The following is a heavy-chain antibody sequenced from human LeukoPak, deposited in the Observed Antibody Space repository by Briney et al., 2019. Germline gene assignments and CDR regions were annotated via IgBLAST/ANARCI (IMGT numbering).Heavy chain of an antibody. Sequence: SETLSLTCTVSGGSISGSSTYYWAWIRQPPGKGLEWIGSLHYSGNIYYNPSLRSRVTISVDMSKNQFSLKVRSVTAADTSVYYCARSGGVAVVDYWGQGTLVTVSS. J-gene: IGHJ4*02. CDR1: GGSISGSSTYY. CDR3: ARSGGVAVVDY. CDR2: LHYSGNI. D-gene: IGHD6-19*01. V-gene: IGHV4-39*01.